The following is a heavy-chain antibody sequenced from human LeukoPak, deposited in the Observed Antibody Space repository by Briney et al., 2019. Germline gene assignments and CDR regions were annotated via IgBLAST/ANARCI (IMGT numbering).Heavy chain of an antibody. D-gene: IGHD2-2*01. CDR2: INPSGGST. V-gene: IGHV1-46*01. CDR1: GYTFTSYY. J-gene: IGHJ5*02. Sequence: ASVKVSCKASGYTFTSYYMHWVRQAPGQGLEWMGIINPSGGSTSYAQKFQGRVTMTRDTSTSTVYMELSSLRSEDTAVYYCARDPYCSSTSCELENWFDPWGQGTLVTVSS. CDR3: ARDPYCSSTSCELENWFDP.